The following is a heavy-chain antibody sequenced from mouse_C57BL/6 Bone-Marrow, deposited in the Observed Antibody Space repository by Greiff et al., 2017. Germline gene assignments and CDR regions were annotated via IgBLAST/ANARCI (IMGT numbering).Heavy chain of an antibody. J-gene: IGHJ2*01. D-gene: IGHD1-1*01. V-gene: IGHV1-69*01. Sequence: VQLQQPGAELVMPGASVKLSCKASGYTFTSYWMHWVKQRPGQGLEWIGEIDPSDSYTNYNQKFKGKSTLTVDKSSSTAYMQLSSLTSEDSAVYYCARNLDWYYGSSYVGMDYWGQGTTLTVSS. CDR1: GYTFTSYW. CDR2: IDPSDSYT. CDR3: ARNLDWYYGSSYVGMDY.